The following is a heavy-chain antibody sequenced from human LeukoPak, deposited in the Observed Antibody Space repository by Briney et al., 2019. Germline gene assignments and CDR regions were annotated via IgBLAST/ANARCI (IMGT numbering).Heavy chain of an antibody. Sequence: SETLSLPCTVSGVSISAYSMSWIRQPPGKGLEWIGRIYPGDSIYASENTNYNPSLKSRVSMSGDTSKNQVSLKLRSVTAADMAVYYCARDPTTVTTTFDSWGQGTLVTVSS. V-gene: IGHV4-4*07. CDR2: IYPGDSIYASENT. CDR1: GVSISAYS. CDR3: ARDPTTVTTTFDS. J-gene: IGHJ4*02. D-gene: IGHD4-17*01.